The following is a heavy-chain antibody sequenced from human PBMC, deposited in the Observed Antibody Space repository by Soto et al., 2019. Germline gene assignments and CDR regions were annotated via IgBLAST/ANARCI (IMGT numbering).Heavy chain of an antibody. CDR1: GFSFGSYS. D-gene: IGHD2-2*01. V-gene: IGHV3-48*02. CDR3: ARLGYCSSATCKYYFYYYGMDV. CDR2: ISGRGTTT. J-gene: IGHJ6*02. Sequence: WGSLRLSCEASGFSFGSYSINWFRQSPFKWLEWVSFISGRGTTTYYADSVRGRFTVSRDNAKNSLSLEVNSLRDEDTAVYYCARLGYCSSATCKYYFYYYGMDVWGQGTTVTVSS.